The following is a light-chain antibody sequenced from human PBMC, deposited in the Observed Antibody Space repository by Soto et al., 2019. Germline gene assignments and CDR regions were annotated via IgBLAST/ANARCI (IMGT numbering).Light chain of an antibody. CDR1: QSLLYSNGYNY. V-gene: IGKV2-28*01. J-gene: IGKJ3*01. CDR2: LGS. Sequence: DVVMTQSPLSLPVTPGEPASISCRSSQSLLYSNGYNYLDWYLQKPGQSPQLLIYLGSNRASGVPDGFSGSGSGTDFTLKISRVEPEDVGVYYCMQARHIPFTFGPGTKVHIK. CDR3: MQARHIPFT.